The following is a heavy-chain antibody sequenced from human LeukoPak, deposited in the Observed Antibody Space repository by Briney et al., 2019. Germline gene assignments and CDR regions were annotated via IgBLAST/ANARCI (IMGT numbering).Heavy chain of an antibody. CDR2: IGSDNKP. V-gene: IGHV3-23*01. CDR1: GFTFSAYA. CDR3: AKDRDRYSRYFDY. J-gene: IGHJ4*02. Sequence: GGSLRLSCEASGFTFSAYAMTWVRQAPGKGLEWVSSIGSDNKPHYSDSVKGRFTISRDNSKNTLYLQMNSLRAEDTAVYYCAKDRDRYSRYFDYWGQGTLVTVSS. D-gene: IGHD6-13*01.